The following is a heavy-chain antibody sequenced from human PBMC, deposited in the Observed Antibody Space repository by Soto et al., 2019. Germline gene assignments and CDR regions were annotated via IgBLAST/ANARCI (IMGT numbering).Heavy chain of an antibody. CDR2: ISYDGSNK. D-gene: IGHD2-15*01. J-gene: IGHJ4*02. CDR1: GFTFSSYG. CDR3: AKETYSGPLDY. Sequence: QVQLVESGGGVVQPGRSLRLSCAASGFTFSSYGIHWVRQAPGKGLEWVAVISYDGSNKYYADSVKGRFTISRDNSKNTLYLQMNSLRAEDTAVYYCAKETYSGPLDYWGQGTLVTFSS. V-gene: IGHV3-30*18.